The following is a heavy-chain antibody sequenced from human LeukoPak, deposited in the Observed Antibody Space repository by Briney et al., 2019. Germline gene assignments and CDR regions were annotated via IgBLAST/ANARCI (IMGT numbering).Heavy chain of an antibody. J-gene: IGHJ4*02. CDR1: GFTFSSYA. CDR2: ISYDGSNK. CDR3: ARDSPQYGAHEFDY. Sequence: PGRSLRLSCAASGFTFSSYAMHWVRQAPGKGLEWVAVISYDGSNKYYADSVKGRFTISRDNSKNTLYLQMNSLRAEDTAVYYCARDSPQYGAHEFDYWGQGTLVTVSS. V-gene: IGHV3-30-3*01. D-gene: IGHD2-8*01.